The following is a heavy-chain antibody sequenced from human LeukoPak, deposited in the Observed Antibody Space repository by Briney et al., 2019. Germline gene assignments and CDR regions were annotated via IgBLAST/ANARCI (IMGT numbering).Heavy chain of an antibody. V-gene: IGHV3-23*01. CDR2: ISGSGGST. CDR1: GFTFSSYA. D-gene: IGHD6-13*01. CDR3: ARGYLSSTRTDYFDY. J-gene: IGHJ4*02. Sequence: GGSLRLSCAASGFTFSSYAMSWVRQAPGKGLEWVSGISGSGGSTVYADSVKGRFTISRDNSKNSLYLQMNSLRAEDTAVYYCARGYLSSTRTDYFDYWGQGTLVTVSS.